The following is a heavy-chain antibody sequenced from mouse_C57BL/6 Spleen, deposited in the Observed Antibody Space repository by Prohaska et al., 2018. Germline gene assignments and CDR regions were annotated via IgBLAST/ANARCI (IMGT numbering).Heavy chain of an antibody. Sequence: DVKLVESGEGLVKPGGSLKLSCAASGFTFSSYAMSWVRQTPEKRLECVAYISSGCEYIYYADTVKGRFTISRENARNTLYLQMSSLKSGDTVMYYCTRENWTPWFAYWGQETLVTVSA. V-gene: IGHV5-9-1*02. D-gene: IGHD4-1*01. CDR3: TRENWTPWFAY. CDR2: ISSGCEYI. J-gene: IGHJ3*01. CDR1: GFTFSSYA.